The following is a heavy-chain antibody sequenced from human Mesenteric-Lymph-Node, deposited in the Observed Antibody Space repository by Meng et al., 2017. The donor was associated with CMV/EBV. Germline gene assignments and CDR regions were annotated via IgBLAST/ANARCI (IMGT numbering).Heavy chain of an antibody. V-gene: IGHV3-23*01. CDR3: AGDVRGDDWFDP. J-gene: IGHJ5*02. CDR2: ISGSGVRR. CDR1: GFTFRTYA. Sequence: CAASGFTFRTYAMMWVRQTPGKGLEWVSGISGSGVRRDYADSVKGRFTISRDNSKNTLYLQMSSLRVDDTALYYCAGDVRGDDWFDPWGQGTLVTVSS. D-gene: IGHD3-10*01.